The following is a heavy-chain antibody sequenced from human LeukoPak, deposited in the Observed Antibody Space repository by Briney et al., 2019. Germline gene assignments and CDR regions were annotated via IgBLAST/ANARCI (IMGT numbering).Heavy chain of an antibody. V-gene: IGHV3-21*01. D-gene: IGHD3-10*01. CDR3: ARDSGEFEPEYFQH. CDR2: ISSSCSYI. J-gene: IGHJ1*01. Sequence: GGSLRLSCAASGFTFSSYSMNWVRQAPGKGLEWVSSISSSCSYIYYADSVKGRFAISRDNAKNSLYLQMNSLRAEDTAVYYCARDSGEFEPEYFQHWGQGTLVTVSS. CDR1: GFTFSSYS.